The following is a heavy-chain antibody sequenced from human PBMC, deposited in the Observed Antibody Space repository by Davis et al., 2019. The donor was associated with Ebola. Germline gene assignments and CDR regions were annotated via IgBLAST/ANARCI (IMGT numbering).Heavy chain of an antibody. V-gene: IGHV4-34*01. Sequence: MPSETLSLTCAVYGGSFSGYYWSWIRQPPGKGLEWIGEINHSGSTNYNPSLKSRVTISVDTSKNQFSLKLSSVTAADTAVYYCARGSIWFGELSGWFDPWDQGTLVTVSS. CDR2: INHSGST. CDR3: ARGSIWFGELSGWFDP. J-gene: IGHJ5*02. D-gene: IGHD3-10*01. CDR1: GGSFSGYY.